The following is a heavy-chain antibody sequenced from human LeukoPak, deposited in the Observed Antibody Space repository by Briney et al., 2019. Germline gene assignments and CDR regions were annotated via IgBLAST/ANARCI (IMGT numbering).Heavy chain of an antibody. D-gene: IGHD3-16*01. V-gene: IGHV4-61*01. CDR1: GYSISSGFY. J-gene: IGHJ6*03. CDR3: ARETSQKGAHYMDV. Sequence: SETLSLTCTVSGYSISSGFYWGWIRQPPGKGLEWIGYMYYNGNTNYNPSLKSRVTISVDPSKKEFSLKLTSVTVADTAVYYCARETSQKGAHYMDVWGKGTTVTISS. CDR2: MYYNGNT.